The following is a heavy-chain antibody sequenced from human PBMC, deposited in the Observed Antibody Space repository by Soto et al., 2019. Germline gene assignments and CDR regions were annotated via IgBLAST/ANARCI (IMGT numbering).Heavy chain of an antibody. CDR2: IDPRDGTT. V-gene: IGHV1-46*01. D-gene: IGHD6-25*01. CDR1: GYLFTTYS. CDR3: TKGFVTRQRPNHFYYGMDV. J-gene: IGHJ6*02. Sequence: QEHLVQSGAEVKKPGASVTVSCQASGYLFTTYSMHWVRQAPGQALQWMGIIDPRDGTTIYAQQFQDRLTLTRDTSTRTVYMDLSSLRSEDTAMYYCTKGFVTRQRPNHFYYGMDVWGQGTTVTVSS.